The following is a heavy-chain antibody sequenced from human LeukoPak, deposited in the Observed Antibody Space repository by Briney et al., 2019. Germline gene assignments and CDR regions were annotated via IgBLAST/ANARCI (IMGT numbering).Heavy chain of an antibody. Sequence: TSETLSLTCTVSGGSISSSSYYWGWIRQPPGKGLEWIGSIYYSGSTYYNPSLKSRVTISVDTSKNQFSLKLSSVTAADTAVYYCARPGYSSSCHWFDPWGQGTLVTVSS. CDR3: ARPGYSSSCHWFDP. CDR2: IYYSGST. D-gene: IGHD6-13*01. V-gene: IGHV4-39*01. CDR1: GGSISSSSYY. J-gene: IGHJ5*02.